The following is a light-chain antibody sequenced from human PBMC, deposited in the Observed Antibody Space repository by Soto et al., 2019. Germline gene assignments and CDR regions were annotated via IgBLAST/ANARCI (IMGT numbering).Light chain of an antibody. CDR3: QKYGTSPRR. CDR1: QSVSSGY. Sequence: ERAFTQSPCTVSLYPGERATLSCRASQSVSSGYLAWYQQKAGQAPRLLIYDASSRATGIPDRFSGSGSGTDFTLTIVSLEPEDFAVYCSQKYGTSPRRFGEGTKVDIK. V-gene: IGKV3-20*01. CDR2: DAS. J-gene: IGKJ1*01.